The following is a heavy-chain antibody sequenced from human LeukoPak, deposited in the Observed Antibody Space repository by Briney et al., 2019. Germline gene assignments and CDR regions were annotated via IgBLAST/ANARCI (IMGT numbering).Heavy chain of an antibody. CDR1: GGSISSGSYY. J-gene: IGHJ3*02. V-gene: IGHV4-61*02. CDR3: ARDYSSSYHDAFDI. CDR2: IYTSGST. Sequence: SETLSLTCTVSGGSISSGSYYWSWIRQPAGKGLEWIGRIYTSGSTNYNPSLKSRVTISVDTSKNQFSLKLSSVTAADTAVYYCARDYSSSYHDAFDIWGQGTMVTVSS. D-gene: IGHD6-6*01.